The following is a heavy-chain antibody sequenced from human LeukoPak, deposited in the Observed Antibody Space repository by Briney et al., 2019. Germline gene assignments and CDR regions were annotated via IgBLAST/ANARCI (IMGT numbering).Heavy chain of an antibody. D-gene: IGHD2-21*01. V-gene: IGHV3-23*01. J-gene: IGHJ4*02. Sequence: GGSLRLSCAASGFTFSSYGMSWVRQAPGKGLEWVSAISGSGGSTYYADSVKGRFTISRDNAKNSLYLQMNSLRAEDTAVYYCARDLSLWYWGQGTLVTVSS. CDR2: ISGSGGST. CDR3: ARDLSLWY. CDR1: GFTFSSYG.